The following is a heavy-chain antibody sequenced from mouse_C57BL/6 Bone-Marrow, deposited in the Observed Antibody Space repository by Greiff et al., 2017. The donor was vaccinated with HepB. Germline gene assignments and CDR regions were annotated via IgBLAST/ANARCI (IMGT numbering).Heavy chain of an antibody. D-gene: IGHD1-1*01. CDR2: IYPGGAYT. CDR1: GYTFPNYW. V-gene: IGHV1-63*01. CDR3: ARYDYYDSRDWYFDV. J-gene: IGHJ1*03. Sequence: QVQLQQSGAELVRPGTSVKMSCKASGYTFPNYWLGWAKQRPGHGLEWIGDIYPGGAYTNYNEKFKKKATLTAEKSSSTSYRQFSILTSEDSAIYYGARYDYYDSRDWYFDVWGTGTTVTVSS.